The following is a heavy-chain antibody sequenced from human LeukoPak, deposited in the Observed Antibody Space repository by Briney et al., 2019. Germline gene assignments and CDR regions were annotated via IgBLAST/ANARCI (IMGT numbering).Heavy chain of an antibody. D-gene: IGHD3-3*01. CDR2: ISSSSSTI. J-gene: IGHJ4*02. Sequence: GGSLRLSCAASGFTFSSYSMNWVRQAPGKGLEWVSYISSSSSTIYYADSVKGRFTISRDNAKNSLYLQMNSLRAEDTAVYYCARDSEPSYDFWSGYYPLGYWGPGTLVTVSS. CDR3: ARDSEPSYDFWSGYYPLGY. CDR1: GFTFSSYS. V-gene: IGHV3-48*01.